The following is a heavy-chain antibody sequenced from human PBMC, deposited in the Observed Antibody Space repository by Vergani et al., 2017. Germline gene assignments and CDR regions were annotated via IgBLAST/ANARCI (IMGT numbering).Heavy chain of an antibody. CDR1: GFTFNSYG. D-gene: IGHD2-15*01. Sequence: VQLLESGGDLVQPGGSLRLSCAASGFTFNSYGMHWVRQAPGKGLEWVASIRSDESRRYHGDSMEGPFTISRDNSKNTLYLQMKSLRPEDTAVYYCAKEGGGYCSGGTCYPEYWGQGTLVIVSS. J-gene: IGHJ4*02. V-gene: IGHV3-30*02. CDR3: AKEGGGYCSGGTCYPEY. CDR2: IRSDESRR.